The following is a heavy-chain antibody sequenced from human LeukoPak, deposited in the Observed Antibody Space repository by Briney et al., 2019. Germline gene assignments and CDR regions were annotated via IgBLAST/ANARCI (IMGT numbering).Heavy chain of an antibody. CDR1: GDDFTSHW. CDR3: ARHDSSGFPNY. V-gene: IGHV5-51*01. CDR2: IYPGDSDT. D-gene: IGHD3-22*01. J-gene: IGHJ4*02. Sequence: GESLKISCKDSGDDFTSHWIGWVRQMPGKGLEWVGIIYPGDSDTRYSPSFQRQVTISADKSISTGYLKWSSLKASDSAMYYCARHDSSGFPNYWGQGTLVTVSS.